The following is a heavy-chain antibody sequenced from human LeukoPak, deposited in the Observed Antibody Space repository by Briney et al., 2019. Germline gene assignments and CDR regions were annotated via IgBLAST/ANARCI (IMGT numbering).Heavy chain of an antibody. Sequence: QPGGSLRLSCAASGFTFGSHAMYWVRQAPGKGLEWLSGISGNAADTYYADSVKGRFTISRDNSKNTLYLQMNSLRAEDTAVYYCAKAPTYYDFWSEIWGQGTMVTVSS. CDR1: GFTFGSHA. V-gene: IGHV3-23*01. CDR2: ISGNAADT. CDR3: AKAPTYYDFWSEI. J-gene: IGHJ3*02. D-gene: IGHD3-3*01.